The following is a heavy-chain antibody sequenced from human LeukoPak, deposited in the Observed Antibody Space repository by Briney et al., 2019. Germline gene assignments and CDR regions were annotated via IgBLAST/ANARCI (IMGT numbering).Heavy chain of an antibody. CDR1: GFTFRSHA. J-gene: IGHJ4*02. CDR2: IYENGGTT. Sequence: GGSLRLSCVGSGFTFRSHAMSWVRQAPEKGLEFVSGIYENGGTTYYADSVKGRFTISRDNSKNTLYLQMNSLRAEDTAVYYCAKQSSTSCYADADYWGQGTLVTVSS. V-gene: IGHV3-23*01. CDR3: AKQSSTSCYADADY. D-gene: IGHD2-2*01.